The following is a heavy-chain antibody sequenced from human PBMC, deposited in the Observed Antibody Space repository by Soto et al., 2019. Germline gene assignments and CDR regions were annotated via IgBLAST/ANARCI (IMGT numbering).Heavy chain of an antibody. J-gene: IGHJ2*01. Sequence: QVQLVQSGAEVKKPGSSVKLSCRAPGDSFNNFALSWVRQAPGLGLEWMGVISPIFATPTYAPKFQVSVTFTADESTTTAYMELSTLRSDDTAVYYCARHLGAYFRNWLFDLLGRGTLFTVSS. CDR2: ISPIFATP. CDR3: ARHLGAYFRNWLFDL. CDR1: GDSFNNFA. D-gene: IGHD3-10*01. V-gene: IGHV1-69*12.